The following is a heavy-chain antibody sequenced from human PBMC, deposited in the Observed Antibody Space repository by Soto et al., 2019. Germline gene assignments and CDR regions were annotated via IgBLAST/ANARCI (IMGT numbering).Heavy chain of an antibody. V-gene: IGHV3-30*03. CDR1: GFTFSTYG. CDR2: ISYEGSIQ. J-gene: IGHJ4*02. Sequence: QVQLVESGGGVVQPGRSLRLSCEVSGFTFSTYGMHWVRQAPGKGLEWVAVISYEGSIQFYADSVKDRFTISRDNSKNTVYLQMNSLRPEDTVVYYCARTKVTFGGVIVPIDYWGQGSLVSVSS. D-gene: IGHD3-16*02. CDR3: ARTKVTFGGVIVPIDY.